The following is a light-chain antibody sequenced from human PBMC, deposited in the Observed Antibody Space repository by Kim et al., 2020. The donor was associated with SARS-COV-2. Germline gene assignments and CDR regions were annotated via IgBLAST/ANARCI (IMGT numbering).Light chain of an antibody. CDR3: QQYDNLPIT. J-gene: IGKJ5*01. Sequence: DIQMTQSPSSLSASVGDRVTITCQASQDISNYLNWYQQKPGKAPKLLIYDASNLETGVPSRFSGSGSGTDFTFTISSLQPEGIATYYCQQYDNLPITVGRGTRLEIK. CDR2: DAS. CDR1: QDISNY. V-gene: IGKV1-33*01.